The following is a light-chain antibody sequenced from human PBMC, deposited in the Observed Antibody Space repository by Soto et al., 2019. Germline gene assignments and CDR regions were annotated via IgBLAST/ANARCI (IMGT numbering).Light chain of an antibody. CDR2: DVS. J-gene: IGKJ5*01. Sequence: EIVLTQSPATLSLSPGERATLSCRASQSISSHFAWYQQKPGQAPRLLVYDVSKRATGTPARFSGSGSGTDFSLTISSLEPEDFAVYYCQQRNSWPLTFGQGTRLEIK. CDR3: QQRNSWPLT. CDR1: QSISSH. V-gene: IGKV3-11*01.